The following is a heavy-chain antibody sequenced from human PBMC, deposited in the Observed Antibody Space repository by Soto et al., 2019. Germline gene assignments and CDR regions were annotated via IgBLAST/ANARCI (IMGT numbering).Heavy chain of an antibody. Sequence: SQTLSLTCAISGDSVSSNSAAWNWIRQSPSRGLEWLGRTYYRSKWYNDYAVSVKSRISINADTSKNQVSLQLNAVTPDDTAVYYCARDDGPRTTRRFDAWGQGILVTVSS. V-gene: IGHV6-1*01. D-gene: IGHD1-1*01. CDR3: ARDDGPRTTRRFDA. J-gene: IGHJ5*02. CDR1: GDSVSSNSAA. CDR2: TYYRSKWYN.